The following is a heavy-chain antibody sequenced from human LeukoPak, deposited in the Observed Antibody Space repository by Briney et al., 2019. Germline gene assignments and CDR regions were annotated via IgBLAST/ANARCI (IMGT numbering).Heavy chain of an antibody. CDR2: INSDGSSI. CDR1: GFSFSTYW. Sequence: GGSLRLSCAASGFSFSTYWMHWVRQDPGKGLVWVSRINSDGSSIIYADPVKGRFTISRDNAKSTLYLQMDSLRAEDTAVYYCVRAGERGCSGSRCSPNWFDPWGQGTLVTVSS. D-gene: IGHD2-15*01. CDR3: VRAGERGCSGSRCSPNWFDP. J-gene: IGHJ5*02. V-gene: IGHV3-74*01.